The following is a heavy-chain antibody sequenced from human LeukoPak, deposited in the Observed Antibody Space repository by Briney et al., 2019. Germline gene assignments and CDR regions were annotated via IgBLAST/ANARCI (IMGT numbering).Heavy chain of an antibody. V-gene: IGHV3-30*02. CDR1: GFTFSSYG. J-gene: IGHJ6*03. CDR3: AKYDILTGYYYYYYYYMDV. Sequence: GGSLRLSCAASGFTFSSYGMHWVRQAPGKGLEWVAFIRYDGSNKYYADSVKGRFTISRDNAKNSLYLQMNSLRAEDTAVYYCAKYDILTGYYYYYYYYMDVWGKGTTVTVSS. CDR2: IRYDGSNK. D-gene: IGHD3-9*01.